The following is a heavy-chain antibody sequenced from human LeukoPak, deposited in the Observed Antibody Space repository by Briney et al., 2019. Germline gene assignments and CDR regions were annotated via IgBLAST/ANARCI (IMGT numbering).Heavy chain of an antibody. CDR1: GYSFTLYW. D-gene: IGHD6-25*01. CDR3: ARRQAAAVNWFDS. CDR2: IYPGDSDT. J-gene: IGHJ5*01. V-gene: IGHV5-51*01. Sequence: GESLKISCKGSGYSFTLYWIGWVRQMPGKGLEWMGIIYPGDSDTKYSRSFQGQVIISADKSTTTAYLQWSSLKASDTAMYYCARRQAAAVNWFDSWGQGTLVTVSS.